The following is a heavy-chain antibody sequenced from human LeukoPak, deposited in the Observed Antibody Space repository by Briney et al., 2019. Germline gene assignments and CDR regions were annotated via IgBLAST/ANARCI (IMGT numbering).Heavy chain of an antibody. CDR3: ATEEYSGSYAKAFDI. Sequence: SGTLSLTCTVSGGSISSGGYYWSWIRQPPGKGLEWIGYIYHSGSTYYNPSLKSRVTISVDRSKNQFSLKLSSVTAADTAVYYCATEEYSGSYAKAFDIWGQGTMVTVSS. CDR2: IYHSGST. V-gene: IGHV4-30-2*01. CDR1: GGSISSGGYY. D-gene: IGHD1-26*01. J-gene: IGHJ3*02.